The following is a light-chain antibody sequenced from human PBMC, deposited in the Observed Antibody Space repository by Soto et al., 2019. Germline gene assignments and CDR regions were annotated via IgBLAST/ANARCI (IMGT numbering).Light chain of an antibody. CDR3: SSYTSSSTVV. Sequence: ALTQPASVSGSPGQSITISCTGTSSDVGGYNSVSWYQQHPGKAPKLMIYDVSNRPSGVSNRFSGSKSVNTASLTISGLQAEDEADYYCSSYTSSSTVVFGGGTKLTVL. CDR1: SSDVGGYNS. CDR2: DVS. J-gene: IGLJ2*01. V-gene: IGLV2-14*03.